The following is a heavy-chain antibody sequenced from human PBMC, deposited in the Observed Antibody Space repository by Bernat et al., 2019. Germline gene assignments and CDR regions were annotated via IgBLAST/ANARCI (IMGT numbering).Heavy chain of an antibody. CDR1: GFTFSSYA. V-gene: IGHV3-30-3*01. D-gene: IGHD3-3*01. Sequence: QVQLVESGGGVVQPGRSLRLSCAASGFTFSSYAMHWVRQAPGKGLEWVAVISYDGSNKYYADSVKGRFTISRDNSKNTLYLQMNSLRAEDTAVYYCARDRGYDFWSWLGAGHHPTSPFDDWGQGTLVTVSS. J-gene: IGHJ4*02. CDR3: ARDRGYDFWSWLGAGHHPTSPFDD. CDR2: ISYDGSNK.